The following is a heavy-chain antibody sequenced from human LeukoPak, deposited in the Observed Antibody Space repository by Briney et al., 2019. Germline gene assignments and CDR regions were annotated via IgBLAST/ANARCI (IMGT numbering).Heavy chain of an antibody. CDR3: ARDHDPYYYDSSGYAFDI. Sequence: SETLSLTCTVSGGSISSGSYYWSWIRQPAGKGLEWIGRIYTSGSTNYNPSLKSRVTISVGTSKNQFSLKLSSVTAADTAVYYCARDHDPYYYDSSGYAFDIWGQGTMVTVSS. CDR1: GGSISSGSYY. CDR2: IYTSGST. V-gene: IGHV4-61*02. D-gene: IGHD3-22*01. J-gene: IGHJ3*02.